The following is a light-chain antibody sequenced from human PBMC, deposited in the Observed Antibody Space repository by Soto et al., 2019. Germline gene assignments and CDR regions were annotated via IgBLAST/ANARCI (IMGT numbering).Light chain of an antibody. Sequence: QSLLTQPRSVSGSPGQSVTISCTGTNSDVGGYNSVSWYQQHPGKAPQLIIYDVSKRPSGVPDRFSASKSGNTASLTISGLQAEDEADYYCLSYAGSYIYVFGTGTKLTVL. CDR3: LSYAGSYIYV. J-gene: IGLJ1*01. CDR2: DVS. CDR1: NSDVGGYNS. V-gene: IGLV2-11*01.